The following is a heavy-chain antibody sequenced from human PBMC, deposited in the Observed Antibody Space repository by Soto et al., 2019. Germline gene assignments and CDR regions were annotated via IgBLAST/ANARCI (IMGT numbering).Heavy chain of an antibody. V-gene: IGHV5-51*01. CDR1: GYSFTSYW. J-gene: IGHJ6*03. CDR2: IYPGDSDT. Sequence: PGESLKISCKGSGYSFTSYWIGWVRQMPGKGLEWMGIIYPGDSDTRYSPSFQGQVTISADKSISTAYLQWSSLKASDTAMYYCARQPGYPISGYYMDVWGKGTTVTVSS. D-gene: IGHD5-18*01. CDR3: ARQPGYPISGYYMDV.